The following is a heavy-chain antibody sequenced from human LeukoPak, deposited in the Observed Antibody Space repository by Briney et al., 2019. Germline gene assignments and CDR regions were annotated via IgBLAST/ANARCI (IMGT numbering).Heavy chain of an antibody. Sequence: GGSLRPSCAASGFTFDDYGMSWVRQAPGKGLEWVSGTNWNGGSTGYADSVKGRFTISRDNAKNSLYLQMNSLRAEDTALYYCARDSDYGGNSLPLDYWGQGTLVTVSS. CDR2: TNWNGGST. V-gene: IGHV3-20*04. CDR1: GFTFDDYG. D-gene: IGHD4-23*01. CDR3: ARDSDYGGNSLPLDY. J-gene: IGHJ4*02.